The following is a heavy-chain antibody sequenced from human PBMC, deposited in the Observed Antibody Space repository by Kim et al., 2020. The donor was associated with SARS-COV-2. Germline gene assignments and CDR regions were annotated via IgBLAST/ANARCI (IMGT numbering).Heavy chain of an antibody. Sequence: YSGSTDYTPSLKRRVTMSVDTSINQFSLKLDSVTAADTAVYYCARGLGNNDWGRGTLVTVSS. CDR3: ARGLGNND. J-gene: IGHJ4*02. D-gene: IGHD1-20*01. V-gene: IGHV4-28*03. CDR2: YSGST.